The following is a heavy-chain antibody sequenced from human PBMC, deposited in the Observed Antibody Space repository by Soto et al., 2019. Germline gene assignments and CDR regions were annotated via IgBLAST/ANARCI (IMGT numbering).Heavy chain of an antibody. J-gene: IGHJ4*02. V-gene: IGHV1-46*01. D-gene: IGHD3-10*01. CDR3: ARDGHKFDLDY. CDR2: IHPGGGQT. Sequence: QVQLLQSGPEVKKPGASVKVSCKTSGYTFTTFYVHWVRQAPGQGLEWMGRIHPGGGQTIYSQKFQDRVAVSRDTSTNTVYMELSNLRSDDTAIYYCARDGHKFDLDYWGQGTLVTVSS. CDR1: GYTFTTFY.